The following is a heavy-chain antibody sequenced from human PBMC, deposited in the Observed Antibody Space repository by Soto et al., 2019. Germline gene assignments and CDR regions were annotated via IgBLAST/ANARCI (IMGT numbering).Heavy chain of an antibody. CDR1: GFTFSSYA. Sequence: GGSLRLSCAASGFTFSSYAMSWVRQAPGKGLEWVSAISGSGGSTYYADSVKGRFNISGDNSKNTLYLQMNSLRAEDTAVYYCAKDRDNTIFGVVIISPYYMDVWGKGTTVTVSS. J-gene: IGHJ6*03. D-gene: IGHD3-3*01. CDR2: ISGSGGST. CDR3: AKDRDNTIFGVVIISPYYMDV. V-gene: IGHV3-23*01.